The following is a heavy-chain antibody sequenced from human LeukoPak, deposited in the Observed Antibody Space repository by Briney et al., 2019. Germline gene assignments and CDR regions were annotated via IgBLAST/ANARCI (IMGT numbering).Heavy chain of an antibody. J-gene: IGHJ4*02. Sequence: GASVKVSCKAPGGTFSSYAISWVRQAPGQGLEWMGRIIPILGIANYAQKFQGRVTITADKSTSTAYMELRSLRSDDTAVYYCARATTYGDYDYWGQGTLVTVSS. CDR2: IIPILGIA. D-gene: IGHD4-17*01. V-gene: IGHV1-69*04. CDR1: GGTFSSYA. CDR3: ARATTYGDYDY.